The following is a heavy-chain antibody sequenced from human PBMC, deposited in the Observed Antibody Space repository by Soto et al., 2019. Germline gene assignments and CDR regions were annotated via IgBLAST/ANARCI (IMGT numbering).Heavy chain of an antibody. CDR2: INSDGSST. J-gene: IGHJ4*02. D-gene: IGHD5-12*01. Sequence: EVQLVESGGGLVQPGGSLKLSCAASGFTFSGSAMHWVRQASGKGLEWVGRINSDGSSTSYADSVKGRFTISRDNAKNTLYLQMNSLRAEDTAVYYCARDFTGSGCDYWGQGTLVTVSS. V-gene: IGHV3-74*01. CDR1: GFTFSGSA. CDR3: ARDFTGSGCDY.